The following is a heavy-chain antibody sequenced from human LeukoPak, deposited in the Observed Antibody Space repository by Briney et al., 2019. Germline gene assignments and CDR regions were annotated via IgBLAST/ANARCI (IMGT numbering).Heavy chain of an antibody. J-gene: IGHJ4*02. Sequence: GGSLRLSCVASGFTFSNYAMSWVRQAPGKGLEYVSPISASGLSTYYTDSVRGRFTNSRDNSKNTLYLQMHSLRAEDTAVYYCARETSITGAGDFWGQGALVTVSS. V-gene: IGHV3-23*01. D-gene: IGHD1-20*01. CDR1: GFTFSNYA. CDR2: ISASGLST. CDR3: ARETSITGAGDF.